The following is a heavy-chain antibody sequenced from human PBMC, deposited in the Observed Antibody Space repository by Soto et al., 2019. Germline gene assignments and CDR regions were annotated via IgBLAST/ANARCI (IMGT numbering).Heavy chain of an antibody. CDR2: LGGSGVST. CDR1: GFTFSTYA. J-gene: IGHJ4*02. D-gene: IGHD5-18*01. CDR3: AKVFNLRYGVY. V-gene: IGHV3-23*01. Sequence: EVQLLESGGGLVQPGGSLRLSCAASGFTFSTYAMSWVRQAPGKGLEWVSTLGGSGVSTYYADSVKGRFNISRDNSNNTLFLQMNSLRDEDTAVYYCAKVFNLRYGVYLGQGILVTVSS.